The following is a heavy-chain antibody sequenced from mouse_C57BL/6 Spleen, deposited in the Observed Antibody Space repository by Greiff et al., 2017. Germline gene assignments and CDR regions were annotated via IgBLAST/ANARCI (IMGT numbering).Heavy chain of an antibody. J-gene: IGHJ4*01. Sequence: VKLVESGAELVRPGASVTLSCKASGYTFTDYEMHWVKQTPVHGLEWIGAIDPETGGTAYNQKFKGKAILTADKSSSTAYMELRSLTSEDSAVYYCTPSYYYAMDYWGQGTSVTVSS. D-gene: IGHD6-1*01. V-gene: IGHV1-15*01. CDR2: IDPETGGT. CDR1: GYTFTDYE. CDR3: TPSYYYAMDY.